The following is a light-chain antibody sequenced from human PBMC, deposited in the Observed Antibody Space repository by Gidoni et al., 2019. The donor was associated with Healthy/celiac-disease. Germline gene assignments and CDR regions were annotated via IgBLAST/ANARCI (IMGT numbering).Light chain of an antibody. V-gene: IGKV3-20*01. J-gene: IGKJ2*01. CDR2: GAS. CDR3: QQYGSSPQTT. CDR1: QSVSSSY. Sequence: EIFLTQSPGTLSLSPGERATLSCRASQSVSSSYLAWYQQKPGQAPRLLIYGASSRATGIPDRFSGSGSGTDFTLTISRLEPEDFAVYYCQQYGSSPQTTFGQGTKLEIK.